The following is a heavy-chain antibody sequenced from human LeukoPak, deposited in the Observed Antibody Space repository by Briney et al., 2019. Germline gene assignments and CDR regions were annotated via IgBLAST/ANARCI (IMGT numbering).Heavy chain of an antibody. V-gene: IGHV4-39*01. CDR1: GGSISSSSYY. CDR3: ARQDLRSSGWTAWWYFDL. Sequence: SETLSLTCTVSGGSISSSSYYWGWIRQPPGKGLEWLGSIYYSGSTYYNPSLKSRVTISVDTSKNQFSLTLSSVTAADTAVYYCARQDLRSSGWTAWWYFDLWGRGTLVTVSS. J-gene: IGHJ2*01. CDR2: IYYSGST. D-gene: IGHD6-19*01.